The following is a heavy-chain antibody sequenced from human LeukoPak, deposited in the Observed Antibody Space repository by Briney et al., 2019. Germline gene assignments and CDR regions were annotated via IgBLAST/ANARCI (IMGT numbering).Heavy chain of an antibody. V-gene: IGHV3-21*01. D-gene: IGHD3-22*01. CDR2: ISSSSSYM. CDR1: GFTFSSYS. Sequence: PGGSLRLSCAASGFTFSSYSMNWVRQAPGKGLEWVSSISSSSSYMYYADSVKGRFTISRDNAKNSLYLQMNSLRAEDTAVYYCARDYYDSSGYYHSWGQGTLVTVSS. CDR3: ARDYYDSSGYYHS. J-gene: IGHJ5*02.